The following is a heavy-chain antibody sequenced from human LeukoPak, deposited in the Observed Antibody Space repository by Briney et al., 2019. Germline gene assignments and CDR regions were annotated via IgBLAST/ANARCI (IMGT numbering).Heavy chain of an antibody. CDR2: INPNSGGT. J-gene: IGHJ3*02. D-gene: IGHD6-13*01. V-gene: IGHV1-2*02. Sequence: ASVKVSCKASGYTFTGYYMHWVRQAPGQGLEWMGWINPNSGGTNYAQKFQGRVTMTRDTSISTAYMELSRLRSDDTAVYYCARVGLAAGGRQDAFDIWGQGTMVTVPS. CDR1: GYTFTGYY. CDR3: ARVGLAAGGRQDAFDI.